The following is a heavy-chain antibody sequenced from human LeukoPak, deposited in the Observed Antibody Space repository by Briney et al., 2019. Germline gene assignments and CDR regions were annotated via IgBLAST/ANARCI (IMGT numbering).Heavy chain of an antibody. CDR1: GFMFGDYA. Sequence: PGGSLRLSCAASGFMFGDYAMHWVRQAPGKGLEWVSGISKDSRTIAYADSVKGRFTISRDNAKNSLYLQMGSLTTEDTAFYYCAAEEGGTASFDYWGQGTLVTVSS. J-gene: IGHJ4*02. CDR2: ISKDSRTI. CDR3: AAEEGGTASFDY. D-gene: IGHD1-7*01. V-gene: IGHV3-9*01.